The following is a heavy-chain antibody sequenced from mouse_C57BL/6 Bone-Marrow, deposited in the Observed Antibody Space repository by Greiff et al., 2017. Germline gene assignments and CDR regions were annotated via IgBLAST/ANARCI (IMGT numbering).Heavy chain of an antibody. CDR3: ARVGGWWSWFAY. V-gene: IGHV1-18*01. D-gene: IGHD1-1*02. J-gene: IGHJ3*01. CDR2: INPNNGGT. Sequence: VQLQQSGPELVKPGASVKIPCKASGYTFTDYNMDWVKQSHGKSLEWIGDINPNNGGTIYNQKFKGKATLTVDKSSSTAYMELRSLTSEYTAVYYCARVGGWWSWFAYWGQGTLVTVSA. CDR1: GYTFTDYN.